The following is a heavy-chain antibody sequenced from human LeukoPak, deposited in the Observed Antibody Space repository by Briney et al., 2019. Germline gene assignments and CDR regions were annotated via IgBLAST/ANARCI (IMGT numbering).Heavy chain of an antibody. D-gene: IGHD3-3*01. V-gene: IGHV4-61*08. J-gene: IGHJ4*02. Sequence: SQTLSLTCTVSGGSISSGGYYWSWIRQPPGKGLEWIGYIYYSGSTNYNPSLKSRVTISVDTSKNQFSLKLSSVTAADTAVYYCARVGTGYDFWSGYGPYYFDYWGQGTLVTVSS. CDR1: GGSISSGGYY. CDR2: IYYSGST. CDR3: ARVGTGYDFWSGYGPYYFDY.